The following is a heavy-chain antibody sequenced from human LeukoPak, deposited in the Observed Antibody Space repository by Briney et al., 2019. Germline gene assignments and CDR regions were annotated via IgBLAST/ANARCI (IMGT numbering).Heavy chain of an antibody. J-gene: IGHJ4*02. D-gene: IGHD6-19*01. CDR1: GFTFSGYA. V-gene: IGHV3-30*04. Sequence: PGGSLRLSCAASGFTFSGYAMQGVPQAPGKGLEGVAVISYDGSDKNYADSVKGRFTISRDNSKNTLYLQMNSLRADDTAVYYCARAVYRSGGYYFDYWGQGTLVIVSS. CDR3: ARAVYRSGGYYFDY. CDR2: ISYDGSDK.